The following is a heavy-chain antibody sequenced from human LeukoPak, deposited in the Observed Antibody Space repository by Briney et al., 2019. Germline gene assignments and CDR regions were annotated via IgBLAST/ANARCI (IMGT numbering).Heavy chain of an antibody. Sequence: PSQTLSLTCTVSGGSISSGDYYWSWIRQPPGKGLEWIGYIYYSGSTYYNPSLKSRVTISVDTSKNQFSLKLSSVTAADTAVYYCATVAYYYDSSGYRIFDYWGQGTLVTVYS. D-gene: IGHD3-22*01. CDR1: GGSISSGDYY. V-gene: IGHV4-30-4*01. CDR2: IYYSGST. J-gene: IGHJ4*02. CDR3: ATVAYYYDSSGYRIFDY.